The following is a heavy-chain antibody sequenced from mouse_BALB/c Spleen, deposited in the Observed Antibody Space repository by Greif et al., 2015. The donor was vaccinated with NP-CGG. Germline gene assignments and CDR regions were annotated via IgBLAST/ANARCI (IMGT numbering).Heavy chain of an antibody. CDR1: GYTFTSYW. D-gene: IGHD2-1*01. V-gene: IGHV1-7*01. J-gene: IGHJ2*01. CDR2: INPSTGYT. Sequence: QVQLQRSGAELAKPGASVKMSCKASGYTFTSYWMHWVKQRPGQGLEWIGYINPSTGYTEYNQKFKDKATLTADKSSSTAYMQLSSLTSEDPAVYYCARRDGNYYFDYWGQGTTLTVSS. CDR3: ARRDGNYYFDY.